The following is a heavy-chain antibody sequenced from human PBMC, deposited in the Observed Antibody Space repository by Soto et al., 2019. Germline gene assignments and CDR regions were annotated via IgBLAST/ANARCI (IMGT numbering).Heavy chain of an antibody. D-gene: IGHD2-2*01. J-gene: IGHJ4*02. V-gene: IGHV3-23*01. Sequence: PGGSLRLSCAASGFTFSSYAMSWVRQAPGKGLEWVSAISGSGGSTYYADSVEGRFAISRDNSKNTLYLQMNSLRAEDTAVYYCAKVPFIVVVPAALDYWGQGTLVTVSS. CDR3: AKVPFIVVVPAALDY. CDR2: ISGSGGST. CDR1: GFTFSSYA.